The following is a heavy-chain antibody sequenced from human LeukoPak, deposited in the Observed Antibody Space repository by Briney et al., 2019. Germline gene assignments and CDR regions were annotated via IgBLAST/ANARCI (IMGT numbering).Heavy chain of an antibody. Sequence: GGSLRLSRATSGFTFDDYAMHWVRQAPGKGLEWVSGISWNSGSIGYADSVKGRFTISRDNAKNSLYLQMNSLIAEDTALYYCAKDIEVGALLPCYFDYWGQGTLVTVSS. V-gene: IGHV3-9*01. D-gene: IGHD2-15*01. CDR1: GFTFDDYA. CDR3: AKDIEVGALLPCYFDY. J-gene: IGHJ4*02. CDR2: ISWNSGSI.